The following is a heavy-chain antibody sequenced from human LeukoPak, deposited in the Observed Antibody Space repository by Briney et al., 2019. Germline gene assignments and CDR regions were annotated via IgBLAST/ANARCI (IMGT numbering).Heavy chain of an antibody. CDR2: IYTSGST. Sequence: SETLSLTCTVSGGPISNYYWIWIRQPAGKGLEWIGRIYTSGSTNYNPSLKSRVTMSVDTSKNQFSLRLGSVTAADTAVYYCASSSGYSPFDYWGQGTLVTVSS. V-gene: IGHV4-4*07. CDR1: GGPISNYY. D-gene: IGHD3-22*01. CDR3: ASSSGYSPFDY. J-gene: IGHJ4*02.